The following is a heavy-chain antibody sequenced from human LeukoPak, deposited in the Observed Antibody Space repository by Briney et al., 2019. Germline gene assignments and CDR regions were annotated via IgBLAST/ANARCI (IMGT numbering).Heavy chain of an antibody. V-gene: IGHV4-31*03. D-gene: IGHD1-1*01. CDR1: GGSIATNFY. CDR3: VRDHDRNGYFDY. CDR2: IYFSGPT. J-gene: IGHJ4*02. Sequence: KTSETLTLTCNVSGGSIATNFYWTWIRQRPATGLEWIGYIYFSGPTYYNPSPKSRLTLSLDSSRNQFSLHLESVTAADSAVYFCVRDHDRNGYFDYWGQGILVTVSS.